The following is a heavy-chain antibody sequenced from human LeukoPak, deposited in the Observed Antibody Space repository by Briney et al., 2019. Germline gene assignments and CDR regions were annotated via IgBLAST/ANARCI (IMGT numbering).Heavy chain of an antibody. CDR2: VSGSGGST. CDR3: ARGGYSSSWRNYFDY. V-gene: IGHV3-23*01. D-gene: IGHD6-13*01. J-gene: IGHJ4*02. Sequence: HTGGSLRLSCATSGFTFSNYAMSWVRQAPGRGLEWVSAVSGSGGSTYYADSVKGRFTISRDNSKNTLYLRMNSLRAEDTAVYYCARGGYSSSWRNYFDYWGQGTLVTVSS. CDR1: GFTFSNYA.